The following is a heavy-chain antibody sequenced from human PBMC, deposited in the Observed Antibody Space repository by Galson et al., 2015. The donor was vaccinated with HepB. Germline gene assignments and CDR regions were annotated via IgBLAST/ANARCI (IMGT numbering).Heavy chain of an antibody. CDR1: GFTFSSYT. CDR3: AKTDSIYIRRPFDL. J-gene: IGHJ3*01. Sequence: SLRLSCAASGFTFSSYTMGWVRQAPGKGLEWVSGIKGGGDTYYADSAKGRFSISRDNSKNTLYLQMNSLRAEDTAVYHCAKTDSIYIRRPFDLWGQGTMVTVSS. V-gene: IGHV3-23*01. CDR2: IKGGGDT. D-gene: IGHD3-22*01.